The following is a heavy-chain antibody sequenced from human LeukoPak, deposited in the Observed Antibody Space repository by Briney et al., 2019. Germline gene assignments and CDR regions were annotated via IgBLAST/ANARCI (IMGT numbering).Heavy chain of an antibody. V-gene: IGHV6-1*01. Sequence: SQTLSLTCAISGDSVSSNNAAWSWIRQSPSRGLEWLGRTYYRSKWYYHYAVSVKSRITIKPDTSKNRFSLQLNFVTPDDTAVYYCVRSHNGDIDYWGQGTLVTVSS. CDR1: GDSVSSNNAA. CDR2: TYYRSKWYY. CDR3: VRSHNGDIDY. D-gene: IGHD7-27*01. J-gene: IGHJ4*02.